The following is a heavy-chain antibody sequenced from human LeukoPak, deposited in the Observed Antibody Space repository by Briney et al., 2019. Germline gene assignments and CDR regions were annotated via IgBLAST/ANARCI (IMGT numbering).Heavy chain of an antibody. CDR1: GFTFSSYS. Sequence: GGSLRLSCSASGFTFSSYSMYWVRQAPGKGLEWVSSITSSSSYIFYADSVKGRFTISRDNAKNSLYLQMTSLTAEDTAVYYCARVCLTTNCPSLDYWGQGTLVTVSS. CDR2: ITSSSSYI. V-gene: IGHV3-21*01. J-gene: IGHJ4*02. CDR3: ARVCLTTNCPSLDY. D-gene: IGHD1-1*01.